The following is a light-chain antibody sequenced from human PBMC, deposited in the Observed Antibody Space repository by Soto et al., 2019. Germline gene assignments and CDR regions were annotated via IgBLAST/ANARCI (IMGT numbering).Light chain of an antibody. V-gene: IGLV2-14*01. Sequence: QSVLTQPASVSGSPGQSIAISCTGTSSDVGGYNYVSWYQQHPGKAPKLMIFDVNNRPSGVSNRFSGSKSSNTASLTISGLQAEDESDYYCSSYTSSSSLVVFGGGTKVTVL. CDR2: DVN. CDR1: SSDVGGYNY. CDR3: SSYTSSSSLVV. J-gene: IGLJ2*01.